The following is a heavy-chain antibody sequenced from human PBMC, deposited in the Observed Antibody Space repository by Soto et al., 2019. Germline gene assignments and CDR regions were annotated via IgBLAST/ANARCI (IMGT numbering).Heavy chain of an antibody. V-gene: IGHV3-21*01. Sequence: GGSLRLSCAASGFTFSSYSMNWVRQAPGKGLEWVSSISSSSSYIYYADSVKGRFTISRDNAKNSLYLQMNSLRAEDTAVYYCARGAIVVVPAAMIDYWGQGTLVTVSS. CDR1: GFTFSSYS. CDR2: ISSSSSYI. J-gene: IGHJ4*02. CDR3: ARGAIVVVPAAMIDY. D-gene: IGHD2-2*01.